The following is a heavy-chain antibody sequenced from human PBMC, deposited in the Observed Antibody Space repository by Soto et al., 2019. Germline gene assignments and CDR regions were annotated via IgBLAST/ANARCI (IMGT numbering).Heavy chain of an antibody. V-gene: IGHV3-23*01. CDR1: GFTFSSYA. J-gene: IGHJ4*02. Sequence: EVQLLESGGGLVQPGGSLRLSCAASGFTFSSYAMSWVRQAPGKGLEWVSAISGSGGSTYYADSVKGRFTISRDNSKNTMYLQMNSLRAEDTAVYSCSKGNSPGDPFDYWGQGTLVTVSS. D-gene: IGHD1-7*01. CDR3: SKGNSPGDPFDY. CDR2: ISGSGGST.